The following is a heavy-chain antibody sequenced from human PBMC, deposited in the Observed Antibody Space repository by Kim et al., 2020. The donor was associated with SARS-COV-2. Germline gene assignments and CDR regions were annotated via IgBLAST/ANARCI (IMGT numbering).Heavy chain of an antibody. Sequence: GGSLRLSCAASGFTFSSYAMSWVRQAPGKGLEWVSAISGSGGSTYYADSVKGRFTISRDNSKNTLYQQMNSLRAEDTAVYYCAKDRDCSSTSCYTPYYYYGMDVWGQGTTVTVSS. J-gene: IGHJ6*02. D-gene: IGHD2-2*02. CDR1: GFTFSSYA. V-gene: IGHV3-23*01. CDR3: AKDRDCSSTSCYTPYYYYGMDV. CDR2: ISGSGGST.